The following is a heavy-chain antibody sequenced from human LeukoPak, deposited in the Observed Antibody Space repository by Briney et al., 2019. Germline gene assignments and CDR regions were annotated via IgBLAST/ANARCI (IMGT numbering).Heavy chain of an antibody. D-gene: IGHD3-22*01. CDR3: ATHSSGFKSYYYYYYMDV. CDR2: FGPEDGET. J-gene: IGHJ6*03. V-gene: IGHV1-24*01. CDR1: GYTLTELS. Sequence: GASVKVSCKVSGYTLTELSMHWVRQAPGKGLEWMGGFGPEDGETIYAQKFQGRVTMTEDTSTDTAYLELSSLRSEDTAVYYCATHSSGFKSYYYYYYMDVWGKGTTVTVSS.